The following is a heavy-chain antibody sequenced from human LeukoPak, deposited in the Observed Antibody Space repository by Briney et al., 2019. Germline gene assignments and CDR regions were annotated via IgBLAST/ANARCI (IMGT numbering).Heavy chain of an antibody. CDR1: GGTFSSYA. V-gene: IGHV1-69*01. Sequence: SVKVSCKASGGTFSSYAISWVRQAPGQGLEWMGGIIPIFGTANYAQKFQGRVTITADESTSTAYMELSSLRSEDTAAYYCARGMLGSYDSSGYYALGVWGQGTKVTVSS. CDR2: IIPIFGTA. CDR3: ARGMLGSYDSSGYYALGV. D-gene: IGHD3-22*01. J-gene: IGHJ3*01.